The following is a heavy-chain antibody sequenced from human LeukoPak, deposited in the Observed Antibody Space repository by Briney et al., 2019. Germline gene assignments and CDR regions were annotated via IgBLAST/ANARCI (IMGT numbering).Heavy chain of an antibody. CDR2: VSHRGSS. V-gene: IGHV4-34*01. CDR3: ARLPGGHTTRGAFDI. D-gene: IGHD3-16*01. CDR1: GGSFSGFY. J-gene: IGHJ3*02. Sequence: SETLSLTCAVYGGSFSGFYWSWIRQPPGKGLEWIGQVSHRGSSNYNPSLKSRVTVSVDTSKNQVFMNLTSVTAADTATYYCARLPGGHTTRGAFDIWGQGTIVTVSS.